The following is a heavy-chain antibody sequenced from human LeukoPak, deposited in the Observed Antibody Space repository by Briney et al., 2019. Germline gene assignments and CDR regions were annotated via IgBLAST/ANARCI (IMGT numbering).Heavy chain of an antibody. CDR2: ITPGSSCI. J-gene: IGHJ3*02. CDR3: ARGSDEFDI. Sequence: KSEGSLRLSCTASGLTFNSSGMNWVRQAPGKGLEWVSSITPGSSCIYYADSMKGRFTVSRDNAKNSLYLHMNSLRAEDTAIYYCARGSDEFDIWGQGTMVTVSS. CDR1: GLTFNSSG. V-gene: IGHV3-21*01.